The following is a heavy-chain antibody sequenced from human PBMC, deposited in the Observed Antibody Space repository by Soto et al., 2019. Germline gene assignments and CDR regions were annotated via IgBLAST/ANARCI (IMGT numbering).Heavy chain of an antibody. CDR1: GFTFSSYA. Sequence: EVQLLESGGGLVQPGGSLRLSCAASGFTFSSYAMSWVRQAPGKGLEWVSAISGSGGSTYYADSVKGRFTISRDNSKNPMNLQMNSLRAEDKGVYYWARDEGYTDGPIQHWGQGTLVTVSS. J-gene: IGHJ1*01. CDR2: ISGSGGST. V-gene: IGHV3-23*01. CDR3: ARDEGYTDGPIQH. D-gene: IGHD5-18*01.